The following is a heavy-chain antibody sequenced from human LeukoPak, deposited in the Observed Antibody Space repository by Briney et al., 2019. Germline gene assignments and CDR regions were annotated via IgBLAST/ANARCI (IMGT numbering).Heavy chain of an antibody. V-gene: IGHV4-34*01. CDR2: INHSGST. D-gene: IGHD1-26*01. CDR1: GGSFSGYY. J-gene: IGHJ3*02. Sequence: SETLSLTCAVYGGSFSGYYWSWIRQPPGKGLEWVGEINHSGSTNYKPSLKSRVTISVDTSKNQFSLKLSSVTAADTAVYYCARGGNKWEPRRHAFDIWGQGTMVTVSS. CDR3: ARGGNKWEPRRHAFDI.